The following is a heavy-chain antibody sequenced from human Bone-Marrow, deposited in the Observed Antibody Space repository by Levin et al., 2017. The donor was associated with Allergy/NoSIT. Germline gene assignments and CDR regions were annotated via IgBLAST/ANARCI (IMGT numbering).Heavy chain of an antibody. CDR3: ARNTFDNSWYGENADI. Sequence: PGGSLRLSCAASGFTFSRYSMNWVRQAPGKGLEWVSHISPSSSTINYADSVKGRFTISRDNAKNFLYLQMSSLRAEDTAVYYCARNTFDNSWYGENADIWGQGTRVTVSS. CDR1: GFTFSRYS. J-gene: IGHJ3*02. D-gene: IGHD6-13*01. CDR2: ISPSSSTI. V-gene: IGHV3-48*01.